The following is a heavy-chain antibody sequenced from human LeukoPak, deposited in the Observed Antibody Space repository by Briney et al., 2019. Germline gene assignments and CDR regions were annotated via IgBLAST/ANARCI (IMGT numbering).Heavy chain of an antibody. D-gene: IGHD4-11*01. CDR2: FKTKYNQV. CDR1: GFTFYDYV. CDR3: ARSVPAYTRFDF. V-gene: IGHV3-23*05. Sequence: GGSLRLSCVASGFTFYDYVVNWVRQAPGEGLEWVSTFKTKYNQVYYAESVRGRFTISTDNSKNTVFLQMNSLGAEDTAPYYCARSVPAYTRFDFWGQGALVTVSS. J-gene: IGHJ4*02.